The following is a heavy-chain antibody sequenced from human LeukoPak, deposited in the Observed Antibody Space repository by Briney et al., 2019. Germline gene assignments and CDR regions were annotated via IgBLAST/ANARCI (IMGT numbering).Heavy chain of an antibody. CDR2: ISYDGSNK. D-gene: IGHD3-9*01. CDR1: GFTFSSYG. Sequence: GGSLRLSCAASGFTFSSYGMHWVRQAPGKGLEWVAVISYDGSNKYYADSVKGRFTISRDNSKNTLYLQMNSLRAEDTAVYYCAKGLDFDWLLIGDYWGQGTLVTVSS. J-gene: IGHJ4*02. V-gene: IGHV3-30*18. CDR3: AKGLDFDWLLIGDY.